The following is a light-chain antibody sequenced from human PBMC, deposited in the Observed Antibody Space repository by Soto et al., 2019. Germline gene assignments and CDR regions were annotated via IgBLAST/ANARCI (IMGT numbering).Light chain of an antibody. Sequence: QSVLTQPASVSGSPGQSITISCTGTSSDVGGYDFVSWYQQHPGKAPKLLIYDVTNRPSGVSVRFSGSKSGNTASLTISGLQAEDEADYYCSSYTTVSTLVLFGGGTKLTVL. CDR1: SSDVGGYDF. CDR2: DVT. V-gene: IGLV2-14*03. CDR3: SSYTTVSTLVL. J-gene: IGLJ2*01.